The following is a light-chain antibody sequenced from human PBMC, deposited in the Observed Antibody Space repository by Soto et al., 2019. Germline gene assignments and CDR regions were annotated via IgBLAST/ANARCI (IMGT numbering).Light chain of an antibody. CDR3: QHSYSAPPFT. Sequence: DIQMTQSPASLSASAGDRVTITCQASQGISNYLNWYQQKPGTAPKLLIYAASSLQSGVPARFSGSGSGTDFTLTISSLQPEDFATYYCQHSYSAPPFTFGPGTKVDIK. V-gene: IGKV1-39*01. CDR2: AAS. J-gene: IGKJ3*01. CDR1: QGISNY.